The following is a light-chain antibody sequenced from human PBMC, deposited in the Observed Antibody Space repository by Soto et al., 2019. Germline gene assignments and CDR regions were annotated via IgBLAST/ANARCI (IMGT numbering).Light chain of an antibody. CDR1: NIGSKS. J-gene: IGLJ3*02. V-gene: IGLV3-21*02. Sequence: SYELTQPPSVSVAPGQTARIPCGGNNIGSKSVHWYQQEPGQAPMLVVYDNNDRPSGIPERLSGSNSGNTATLTISRVEAGDEADYYCQVWDSSSDHRVFGGGTQLTVL. CDR2: DNN. CDR3: QVWDSSSDHRV.